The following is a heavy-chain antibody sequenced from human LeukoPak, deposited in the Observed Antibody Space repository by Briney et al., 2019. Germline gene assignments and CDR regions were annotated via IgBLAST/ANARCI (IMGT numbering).Heavy chain of an antibody. D-gene: IGHD3-3*01. Sequence: PGGSLRLSCAASGFTFSSYGMHWVRQAPGKRLEWVAVISYDGSNKYYADSVKGRFTISRDNSKNTLYLQMNSLRAEDTAVYYCAKGALEWLLGIDYWGQGTLVTVSS. CDR1: GFTFSSYG. CDR2: ISYDGSNK. CDR3: AKGALEWLLGIDY. J-gene: IGHJ4*02. V-gene: IGHV3-30*18.